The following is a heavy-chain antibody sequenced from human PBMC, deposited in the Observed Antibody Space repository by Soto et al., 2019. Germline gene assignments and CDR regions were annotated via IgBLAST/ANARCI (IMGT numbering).Heavy chain of an antibody. J-gene: IGHJ4*02. V-gene: IGHV3-43*01. Sequence: PGGSLRLCCAASGFTFDDYTMHWVRQAPGKGLEWVSLISWDGGSTYYADSVKGRFTISRDNSKNSLYLQMNSLRTEDTALYYCAKDIRQALLSLSGFEYWGQGTLVTGSS. CDR1: GFTFDDYT. CDR3: AKDIRQALLSLSGFEY. D-gene: IGHD2-2*01. CDR2: ISWDGGST.